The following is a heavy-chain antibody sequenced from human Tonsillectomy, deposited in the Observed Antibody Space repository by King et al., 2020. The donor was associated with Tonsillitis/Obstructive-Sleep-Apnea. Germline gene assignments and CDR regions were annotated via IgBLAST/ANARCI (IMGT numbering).Heavy chain of an antibody. D-gene: IGHD2-2*01. Sequence: QLVQSGGGVVRPGRSLRLSCAASGFTFSTYAMHRVRQAPGKGLEWVAVISYDGSNKYYADSVKGRFTISRDNSKKTLYLQMNSLRTEDTAGYYCARDLDCSSTSCYHAFDIWGQGTVVTVSS. J-gene: IGHJ3*02. CDR2: ISYDGSNK. V-gene: IGHV3-30*04. CDR3: ARDLDCSSTSCYHAFDI. CDR1: GFTFSTYA.